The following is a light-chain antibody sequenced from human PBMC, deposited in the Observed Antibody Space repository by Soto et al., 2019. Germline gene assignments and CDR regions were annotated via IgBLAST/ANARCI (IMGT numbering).Light chain of an antibody. J-gene: IGKJ1*01. CDR2: DAS. CDR1: DTINIY. CDR3: HQRSNWAWT. Sequence: VVLTQSPATLSLSPGERATLSCRASDTINIYLAWYQQKPGQAPRLLIYDASNRATGIPARFSGSGSGTDFTLTISSLEPEDFAVYYCHQRSNWAWTFGQGTKVDIK. V-gene: IGKV3-11*01.